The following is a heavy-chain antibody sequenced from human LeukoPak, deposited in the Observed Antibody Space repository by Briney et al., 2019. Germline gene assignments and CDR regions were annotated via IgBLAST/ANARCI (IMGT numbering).Heavy chain of an antibody. CDR2: MNPNSGNT. D-gene: IGHD1-1*01. V-gene: IGHV1-8*03. CDR3: AQLTLNDAFDI. J-gene: IGHJ3*02. CDR1: GYTFTSYD. Sequence: ASVKVSCKASGYTFTSYDIDWVRQATGQGLEWMGWMNPNSGNTGYAQKFQGRVTITRNTSISTAYMELSSLRSEDTAVYYCAQLTLNDAFDIWGQGTMVTVSS.